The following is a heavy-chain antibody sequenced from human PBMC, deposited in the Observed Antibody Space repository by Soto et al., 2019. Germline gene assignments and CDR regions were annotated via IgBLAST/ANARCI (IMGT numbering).Heavy chain of an antibody. V-gene: IGHV4-34*01. J-gene: IGHJ3*02. CDR2: INHSGST. CDR1: GGSISTNY. Sequence: SETLSLTCTVSGGSISTNYWSWIRQPPGKGLEWIGEINHSGSTNYNPSLKSRVTISVDTSKNQFSPKLSSVTAADTAVYYCARGASCYSGRCAFDIWGQGTMVTVSS. CDR3: ARGASCYSGRCAFDI. D-gene: IGHD2-15*01.